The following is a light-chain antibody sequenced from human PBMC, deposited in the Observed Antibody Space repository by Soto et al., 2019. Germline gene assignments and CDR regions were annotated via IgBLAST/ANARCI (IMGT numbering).Light chain of an antibody. CDR2: EVS. CDR3: CSYAGSSTHVV. CDR1: SSDVGSYNL. J-gene: IGLJ2*01. V-gene: IGLV2-23*02. Sequence: QSALTQPASVSGSPGQSITISCTGTSSDVGSYNLVSWYQQHPCKAPKLMIYEVSKRPSGVSNRFSGSKSGNTASLTISGRQAEDEADYYCCSYAGSSTHVVFGGGTKVTVL.